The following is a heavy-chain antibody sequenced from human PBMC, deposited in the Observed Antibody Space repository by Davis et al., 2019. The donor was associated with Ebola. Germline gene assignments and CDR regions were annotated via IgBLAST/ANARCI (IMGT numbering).Heavy chain of an antibody. Sequence: GESLKISCAASGFTFSSYWMSWVRQAPGKGLEWVADIKQDGSEKYYVDSVKGRFTISRDNAKNSLYLQMNSLRAEDTAVYYCARDLYDSSGYPRFDYWGQGTLVTVSS. V-gene: IGHV3-7*01. J-gene: IGHJ4*02. CDR3: ARDLYDSSGYPRFDY. CDR1: GFTFSSYW. D-gene: IGHD3-22*01. CDR2: IKQDGSEK.